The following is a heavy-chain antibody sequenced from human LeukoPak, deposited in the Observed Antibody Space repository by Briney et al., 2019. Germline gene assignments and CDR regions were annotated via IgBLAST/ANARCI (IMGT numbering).Heavy chain of an antibody. J-gene: IGHJ4*02. V-gene: IGHV4-59*08. CDR1: GGSISSYY. CDR2: IYYSGST. CDR3: ASRRDGYTPFAFDY. Sequence: PSETLSLTCTVSGGSISSYYWSWIRQPPGKGLEWIGYIYYSGSTNYNPSLKSRVTISVDTSKNQFSLKLSSVTAADTAVYYCASRRDGYTPFAFDYWGQGTLVTVSS. D-gene: IGHD5-24*01.